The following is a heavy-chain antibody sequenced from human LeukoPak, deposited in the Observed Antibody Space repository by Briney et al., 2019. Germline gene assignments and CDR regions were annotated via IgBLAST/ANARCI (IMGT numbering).Heavy chain of an antibody. CDR2: MNPNSGNT. D-gene: IGHD6-19*01. CDR3: ARGRGSGHKENWFDP. CDR1: GYTFTTYD. Sequence: GASVKVSCKASGYTFTTYDINWVRQATGQGLEWMGWMNPNSGNTGYTQKFQGRVTMARNTSISTAYMELSSLRSEDTAVYYCARGRGSGHKENWFDPWGQGTLVTVSS. V-gene: IGHV1-8*01. J-gene: IGHJ5*02.